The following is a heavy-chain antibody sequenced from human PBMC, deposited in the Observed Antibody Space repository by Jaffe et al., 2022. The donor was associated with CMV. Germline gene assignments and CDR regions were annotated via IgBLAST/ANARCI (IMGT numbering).Heavy chain of an antibody. CDR3: ALVESYWYFAL. CDR1: GFTFSSYA. V-gene: IGHV3-23*04. Sequence: EVQLVESGGGLVQPGGSLRLSCAASGFTFSSYAMSWVRQAPGKGLEWVSGISGSGDTTYYADSVKGRFTTARDNSKNTLYLQMNTLRAEDTAVYYCALVESYWYFALWGRGTLVTVSS. CDR2: ISGSGDTT. D-gene: IGHD2-15*01. J-gene: IGHJ2*01.